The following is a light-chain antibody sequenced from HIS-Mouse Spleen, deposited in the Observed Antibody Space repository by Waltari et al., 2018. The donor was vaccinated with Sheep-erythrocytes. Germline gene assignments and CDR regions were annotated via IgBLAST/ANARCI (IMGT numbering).Light chain of an antibody. CDR1: SSDVGSYNL. Sequence: QSALTQPASLSGSPGQSITISCTGTSSDVGSYNLVSWYQQNPGKAPKLMIYEGSKRPSWVSNRFSGSKSGNTASLTIAGLQAEDEADYYCCSYAGSSTPWVFGGGTKLTVL. CDR3: CSYAGSSTPWV. V-gene: IGLV2-23*01. J-gene: IGLJ3*02. CDR2: EGS.